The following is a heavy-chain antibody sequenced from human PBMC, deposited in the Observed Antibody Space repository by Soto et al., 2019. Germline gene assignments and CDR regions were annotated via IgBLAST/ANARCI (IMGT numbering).Heavy chain of an antibody. V-gene: IGHV3-23*01. D-gene: IGHD3-10*01. Sequence: GGSLRLSCAASGCTFIIYAMSWVRQAPGKGLEWVSSFSGSSVSTYYADSVKGRFTISRDNSKNTLYLQMNSLRAEDTAVYYCASYYYGSGSYSSGMWGQGTMVTVSS. J-gene: IGHJ3*02. CDR1: GCTFIIYA. CDR3: ASYYYGSGSYSSGM. CDR2: FSGSSVST.